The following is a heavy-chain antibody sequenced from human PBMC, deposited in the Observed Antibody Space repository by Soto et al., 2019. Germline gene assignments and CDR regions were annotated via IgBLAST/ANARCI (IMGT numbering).Heavy chain of an antibody. Sequence: EVQLVESGGGLIQPGGSLRLSCAASGFTVSSNYMSWVRQAPGKGLEWVSVIYSGGSTYYADSVKGRFTISRDNSKNTLYLQMNSLRATDTAVYHCARDRVESGYPEYFQHWGQGTLVTVSS. D-gene: IGHD3-22*01. CDR1: GFTVSSNY. V-gene: IGHV3-53*01. CDR2: IYSGGST. J-gene: IGHJ1*01. CDR3: ARDRVESGYPEYFQH.